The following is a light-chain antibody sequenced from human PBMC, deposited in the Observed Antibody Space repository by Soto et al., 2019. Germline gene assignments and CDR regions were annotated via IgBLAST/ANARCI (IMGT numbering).Light chain of an antibody. CDR3: PQTYFTPPWT. J-gene: IGKJ1*01. CDR1: QTVYRH. CDR2: SAS. Sequence: DIQMTQSPSSLSASVGDRVTITCRSSQTVYRHLNWYQQKPGKAPKLLIYSASTLQSDVPSRFSGSGYGTDFTLTISSLQPEDSATYYCPQTYFTPPWTFGQGTKV. V-gene: IGKV1-39*01.